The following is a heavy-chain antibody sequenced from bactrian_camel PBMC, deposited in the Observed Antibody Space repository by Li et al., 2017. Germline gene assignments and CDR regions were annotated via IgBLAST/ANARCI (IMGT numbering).Heavy chain of an antibody. CDR2: ICTRIGHS. CDR3: AAGWSFGVGTLLRRHYNY. Sequence: HVQLVESGGGSVQAGGSLRLSCGASGYDFSGGCMAWFRQVPGKQRDGVASICTRIGHSYYADSVQGRFTISRDSAKIRIYLQMNSLNPEDTAMYYCAAGWSFGVGTLLRRHYNYWGQGTQVTVS. CDR1: GYDFSGGC. D-gene: IGHD3*01. V-gene: IGHV3S1*01. J-gene: IGHJ4*01.